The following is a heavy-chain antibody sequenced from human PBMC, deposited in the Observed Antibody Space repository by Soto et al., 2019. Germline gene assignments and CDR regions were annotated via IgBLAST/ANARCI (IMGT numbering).Heavy chain of an antibody. Sequence: SETLSLTCTVSGGSISVYYWSWIRQPPEKGLEWIGNIYDSGSTSYNPSLKSRVTISVDTSKNQFSLELSSVTAADTAVYYCAREGYGYYQLTYYYYYMDVWVKGTTVTVSS. CDR3: AREGYGYYQLTYYYYYMDV. V-gene: IGHV4-59*01. J-gene: IGHJ6*03. CDR1: GGSISVYY. D-gene: IGHD1-26*01. CDR2: IYDSGST.